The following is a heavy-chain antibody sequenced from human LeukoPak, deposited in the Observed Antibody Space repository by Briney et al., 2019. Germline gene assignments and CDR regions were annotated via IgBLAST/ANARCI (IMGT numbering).Heavy chain of an antibody. CDR1: GFIFDDYA. J-gene: IGHJ5*02. V-gene: IGHV3-9*01. CDR3: VKDQTTVSLSGWLDP. CDR2: ISWDSGII. D-gene: IGHD4-17*01. Sequence: GRSLRLSCAASGFIFDDYAMHWVRQAPGKGLERVSGISWDSGIIGYADSVKGRFTIGRDNAKNSLYLQMDSLRPEDTALYYCVKDQTTVSLSGWLDPWGQGTLVTVSS.